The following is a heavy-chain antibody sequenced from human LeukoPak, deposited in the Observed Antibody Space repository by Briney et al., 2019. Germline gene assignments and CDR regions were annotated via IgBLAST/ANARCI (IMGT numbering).Heavy chain of an antibody. J-gene: IGHJ6*03. CDR2: ISYDESNK. CDR3: AREGYYGSGSLMRYYYYYYMDV. V-gene: IGHV3-30*04. CDR1: GFTFSSYA. Sequence: PGGSLRLSCAASGFTFSSYAMHWVRQAPGKGLEWVAVISYDESNKYYADSVKGRFTISRDNSKNTLYLQMNSLRAEDTAVYYCAREGYYGSGSLMRYYYYYYMDVWGKGTTVTVSS. D-gene: IGHD3-10*01.